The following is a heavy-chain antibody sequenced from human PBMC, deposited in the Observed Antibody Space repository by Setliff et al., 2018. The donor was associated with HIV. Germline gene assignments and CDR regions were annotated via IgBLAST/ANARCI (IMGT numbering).Heavy chain of an antibody. CDR2: INTNTGNP. D-gene: IGHD3-10*01. J-gene: IGHJ4*02. V-gene: IGHV7-4-1*02. CDR3: ARDLNKGSIDY. Sequence: GASVKVSCKASAYSFTDYFIHWVRQAPGQGLEWMGWINTNTGNPTYAQGFTGRFVFSLDTSVSTAYLQISSLEAEDTAVDYCARDLNKGSIDYWGQGTLVTVSS. CDR1: AYSFTDYF.